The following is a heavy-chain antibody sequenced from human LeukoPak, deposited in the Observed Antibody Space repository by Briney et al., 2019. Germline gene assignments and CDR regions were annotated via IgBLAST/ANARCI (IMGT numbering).Heavy chain of an antibody. Sequence: GGSLRLSCEVSGFTFSDHWMHWIRQVPGKGLVWVSRINGYGNTTTYAGFVKGRFTISRDNAKNTLYLQMNSLRAEDTAVYHCARGEVGVVWGQGTLVTVSS. J-gene: IGHJ4*02. CDR1: GFTFSDHW. V-gene: IGHV3-74*01. CDR2: INGYGNTT. D-gene: IGHD2-15*01. CDR3: ARGEVGVV.